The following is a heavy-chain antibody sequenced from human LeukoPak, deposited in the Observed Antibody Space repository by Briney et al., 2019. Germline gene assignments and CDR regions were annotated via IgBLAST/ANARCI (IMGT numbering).Heavy chain of an antibody. J-gene: IGHJ3*02. Sequence: SETLSLTCAVYGGSFSGYYWSWIRQPPGKGLEWIGYIYYSGSTYYNPSLKSRVTISVDTSKNQFSLKLSSVTAADTAVYYCASLLDSSGYSDAFDIWGQGTMVTVSS. CDR2: IYYSGST. D-gene: IGHD3-22*01. CDR1: GGSFSGYY. CDR3: ASLLDSSGYSDAFDI. V-gene: IGHV4-34*09.